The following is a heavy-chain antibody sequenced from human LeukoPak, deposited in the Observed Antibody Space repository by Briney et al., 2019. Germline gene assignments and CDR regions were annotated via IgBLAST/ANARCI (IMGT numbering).Heavy chain of an antibody. J-gene: IGHJ4*02. CDR2: MNPNSGNT. V-gene: IGHV1-8*01. D-gene: IGHD2-15*01. CDR3: ATAVVVAATRVDY. Sequence: ASVKVSCKASGYTFTSYDINWVRQATGKGLEWMGWMNPNSGNTGYAQKFQGRVTMTRNTSISTAYMELSSLRSEDTAVYYCATAVVVAATRVDYWGQGTLVTVSS. CDR1: GYTFTSYD.